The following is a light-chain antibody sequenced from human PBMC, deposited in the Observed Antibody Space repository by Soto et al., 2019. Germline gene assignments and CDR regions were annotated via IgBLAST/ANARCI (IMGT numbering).Light chain of an antibody. J-gene: IGKJ5*01. CDR2: DAS. CDR3: QRSSKWPIT. CDR1: QNIRSR. Sequence: DFRMTQSQAPLSASAGDRVTITCRASQNIRSRLAWFQQKPGKAPKLLIYDASSLESGVPHRFSGSGSGTEFSLTISSLQSEDFAVYYGQRSSKWPITFGQGTRGELK. V-gene: IGKV1-5*01.